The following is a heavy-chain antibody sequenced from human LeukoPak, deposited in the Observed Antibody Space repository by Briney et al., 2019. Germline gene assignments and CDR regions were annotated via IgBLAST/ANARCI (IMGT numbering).Heavy chain of an antibody. CDR3: ARDIAVAGNYFDY. J-gene: IGHJ4*02. D-gene: IGHD6-19*01. Sequence: PGGSLKLSCAASGFTFSNYWMHWVRQAPGKGLVWVSRINGDGSSTTYADSVEGRFITSRDNPKNTLYLQMNSLRAEDTAVYYCARDIAVAGNYFDYWGQGTLVNVSP. V-gene: IGHV3-74*01. CDR2: INGDGSST. CDR1: GFTFSNYW.